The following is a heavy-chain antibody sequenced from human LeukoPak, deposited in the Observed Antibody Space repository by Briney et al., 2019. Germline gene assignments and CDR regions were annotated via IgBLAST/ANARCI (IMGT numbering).Heavy chain of an antibody. CDR2: ISGSGGST. CDR3: TTAEDIVVVVAATQDY. V-gene: IGHV3-23*01. D-gene: IGHD2-15*01. J-gene: IGHJ4*02. CDR1: GFTFSSYA. Sequence: PGGSLRLSCAASGFTFSSYAMSWVRQAPGKGLEWVSAISGSGGSTYYADSVKGRFTISRDNSKNTLYLQMNSLKTEDTAVYYCTTAEDIVVVVAATQDYWGQGTLVTVSS.